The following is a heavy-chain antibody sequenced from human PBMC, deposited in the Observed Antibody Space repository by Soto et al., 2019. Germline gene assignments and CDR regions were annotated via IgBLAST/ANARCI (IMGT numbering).Heavy chain of an antibody. CDR3: ARDETYYYGSGPV. CDR1: GFTFSTYW. D-gene: IGHD3-10*01. V-gene: IGHV3-7*01. CDR2: IKQDGSEK. J-gene: IGHJ4*02. Sequence: LRLSCAASGFTFSTYWMSWVRQAPGKGLEWVANIKQDGSEKYYVDSVKGRFTISRDNAKNSLYLQMNSLRAEDTAVYYCARDETYYYGSGPVGGQGTLVTVSS.